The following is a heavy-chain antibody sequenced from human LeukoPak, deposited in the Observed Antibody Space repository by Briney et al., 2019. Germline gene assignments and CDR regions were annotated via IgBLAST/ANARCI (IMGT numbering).Heavy chain of an antibody. CDR1: GFTFSSYS. D-gene: IGHD3-10*01. V-gene: IGHV3-48*01. CDR2: ISSSSSTI. CDR3: ATHELKDAFDI. J-gene: IGHJ3*02. Sequence: GGSLRLSCAASGFTFSSYSMNWVRQAPGKGLEWVSYISSSSSTIYYADSVKVRFTISRDNAKNSLYLQMNSLRAEDTAVYYCATHELKDAFDIWGQGTMVTVSS.